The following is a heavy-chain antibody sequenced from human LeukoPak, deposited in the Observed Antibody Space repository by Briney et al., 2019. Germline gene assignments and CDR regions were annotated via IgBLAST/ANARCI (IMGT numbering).Heavy chain of an antibody. Sequence: SETLSLTCTVSGGSISIYYWSWIRQPPGEGLEWIGYIHQSGSTDYNPSLKSRVTISVDTSKNQLSLDLTSATAADTAVYYCAREYSSFDYWGQRILVTVSS. D-gene: IGHD6-13*01. CDR2: IHQSGST. V-gene: IGHV4-59*01. CDR3: AREYSSFDY. CDR1: GGSISIYY. J-gene: IGHJ4*02.